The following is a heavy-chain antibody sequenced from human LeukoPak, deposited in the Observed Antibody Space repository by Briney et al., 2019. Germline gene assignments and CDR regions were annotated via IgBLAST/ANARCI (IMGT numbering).Heavy chain of an antibody. CDR1: GGTFSSYA. Sequence: GASVKVSCKASGGTFSSYAIIWVRQAPGQGLEWMGGIIPIFGTANYAQKFQGRVTITTDESTSTACMELSSLRSEDTAVYYCARALVYDSSGYQPFDYWGQGTLVTVSS. J-gene: IGHJ4*02. D-gene: IGHD3-22*01. CDR3: ARALVYDSSGYQPFDY. V-gene: IGHV1-69*05. CDR2: IIPIFGTA.